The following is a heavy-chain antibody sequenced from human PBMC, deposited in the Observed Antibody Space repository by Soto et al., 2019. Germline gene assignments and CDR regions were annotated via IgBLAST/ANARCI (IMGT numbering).Heavy chain of an antibody. D-gene: IGHD5-12*01. Sequence: QVQLVQSGAELRKPGASVKVSCKASGYTFSSYYVHWVRQAPGQGLEWMGLINPSGVKTTYAQKFQGRVTMTRDTATTTVYMDLSGLRSEDTAVYYCARAGTGHNSGWTSELGYWGQGTLVTVSS. CDR3: ARAGTGHNSGWTSELGY. J-gene: IGHJ4*02. CDR2: INPSGVKT. CDR1: GYTFSSYY. V-gene: IGHV1-46*01.